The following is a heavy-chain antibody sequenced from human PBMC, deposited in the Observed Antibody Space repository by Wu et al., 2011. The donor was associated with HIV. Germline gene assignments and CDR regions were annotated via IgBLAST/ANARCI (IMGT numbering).Heavy chain of an antibody. D-gene: IGHD3-10*01. J-gene: IGHJ5*02. CDR1: GYALTELS. V-gene: IGHV1-24*01. Sequence: QVQLVQSGAEVKKPGASVKVSCKVSGYALTELSMHWVRQAPGKGLEWMGGFDPEDGERIYAQKFQGRVTMTEDTSTDTAYMELSSLRSEDTAVYYCARGRACPTRLDEGHSWAKTRARGDWFDPVGPGNPWSTVSS. CDR3: ARGRACPTRLDEGHSWAKTRARGDWFDP. CDR2: FDPEDGER.